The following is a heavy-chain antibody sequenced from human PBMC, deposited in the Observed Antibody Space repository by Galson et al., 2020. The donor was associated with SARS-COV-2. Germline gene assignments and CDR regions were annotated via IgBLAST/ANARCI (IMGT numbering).Heavy chain of an antibody. Sequence: GESLKISCAASGFTFSDYYMSWIRQAPGKGLEWVSYISSSSSYTNYADSVKDRFTISRDNAKNSLYLQMNSLRAEDTAVYYCAKDPGYAQTNWFDPCGQVTLFTVSS. D-gene: IGHD5-12*01. CDR3: AKDPGYAQTNWFDP. CDR1: GFTFSDYY. V-gene: IGHV3-11*06. CDR2: ISSSSSYT. J-gene: IGHJ5*02.